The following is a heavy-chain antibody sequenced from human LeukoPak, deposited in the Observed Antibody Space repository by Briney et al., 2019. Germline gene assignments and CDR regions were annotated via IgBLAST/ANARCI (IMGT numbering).Heavy chain of an antibody. Sequence: GASVKVSCKASGGTFSSYAISWVRQAPGQGLEWMGGIIPIFGTANYAQKFQGRVTITTDESTSTAYMELSSLRSEDTAVYCCARGGWELLQGFDYWGQGTLVTVSS. D-gene: IGHD1-26*01. CDR3: ARGGWELLQGFDY. V-gene: IGHV1-69*05. CDR2: IIPIFGTA. J-gene: IGHJ4*02. CDR1: GGTFSSYA.